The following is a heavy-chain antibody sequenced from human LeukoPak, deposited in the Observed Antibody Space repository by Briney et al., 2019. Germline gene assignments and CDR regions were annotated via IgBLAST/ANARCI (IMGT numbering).Heavy chain of an antibody. CDR1: GFTFSSYG. Sequence: GRSLRLSCAASGFTFSSYGMHWVRQAPGKGLEWVSAISGSGGSTYYADSVKGRFTISRDNSKNTLYLQMNSLRAEDTAVYYCAKDLTMIVVVITFDYWGQGTLVTVSS. CDR3: AKDLTMIVVVITFDY. V-gene: IGHV3-23*01. J-gene: IGHJ4*02. CDR2: ISGSGGST. D-gene: IGHD3-22*01.